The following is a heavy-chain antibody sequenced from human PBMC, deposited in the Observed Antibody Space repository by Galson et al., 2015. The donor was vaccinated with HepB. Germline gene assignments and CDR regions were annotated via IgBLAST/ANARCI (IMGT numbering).Heavy chain of an antibody. V-gene: IGHV3-15*01. CDR1: GFTFSNAW. CDR3: TTAFSGWHEDYYYYYGMDV. D-gene: IGHD6-19*01. CDR2: IKSKTDGGTT. Sequence: SLRLSCAASGFTFSNAWMSWVRQAPGKGLEWVGRIKSKTDGGTTDYAAPVKGRFTISRDDSKNTLYLQMNSLKTEDTAVYYCTTAFSGWHEDYYYYYGMDVWGQGTTVTVSS. J-gene: IGHJ6*02.